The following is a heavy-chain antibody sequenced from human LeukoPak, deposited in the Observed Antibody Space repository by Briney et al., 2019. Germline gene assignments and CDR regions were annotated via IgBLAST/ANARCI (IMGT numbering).Heavy chain of an antibody. V-gene: IGHV1-2*02. J-gene: IGHJ4*02. Sequence: ASVKVSCKASGYTFTGYYMHWVRQAPGQGLEWMGWINPNSGGTNYAQKFQGRVTMTRDTSISTAYMELSRLRSDDTAVYYCARATDYDFWSGSPYYFDYWGQRTLVTVSS. CDR2: INPNSGGT. CDR1: GYTFTGYY. D-gene: IGHD3-3*01. CDR3: ARATDYDFWSGSPYYFDY.